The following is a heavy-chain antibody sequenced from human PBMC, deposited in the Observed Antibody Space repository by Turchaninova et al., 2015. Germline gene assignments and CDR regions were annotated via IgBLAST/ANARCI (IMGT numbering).Heavy chain of an antibody. CDR2: IDYSGRT. V-gene: IGHV4-59*01. CDR1: GGSISSYY. J-gene: IGHJ3*02. CDR3: ARAGIQDSFDI. D-gene: IGHD5-18*01. Sequence: QVQLQESGPGLVKPSETLSLTCTVPGGSISSYYWNWLRQPPGKGLEWIGFIDYSGRTNSNPSPKSRLTISVDTSRNQFSLNLASVTAADTAVYYCARAGIQDSFDIWGQGTMVTVSS.